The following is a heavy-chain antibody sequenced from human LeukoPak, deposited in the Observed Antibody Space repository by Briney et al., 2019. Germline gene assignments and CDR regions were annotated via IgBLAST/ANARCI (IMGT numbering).Heavy chain of an antibody. V-gene: IGHV5-51*01. CDR1: GYSFTSYW. CDR3: ARHHGSSPKAFDI. J-gene: IGHJ3*02. CDR2: IYPGDSDT. D-gene: IGHD2-2*03. Sequence: GGSLKISCKGSGYSFTSYWIGWVRQMPGKGLEWMGIIYPGDSDTRYSPSFQGQVTISADKSITTAYLQWSSLKASDTAMYYCARHHGSSPKAFDIWGQGTMVTVSS.